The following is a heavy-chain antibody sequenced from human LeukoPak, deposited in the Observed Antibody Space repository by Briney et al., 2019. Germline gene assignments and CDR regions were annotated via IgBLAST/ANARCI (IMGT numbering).Heavy chain of an antibody. CDR2: ISYDGSNK. Sequence: GGSLRLSCAASGFTFSSYAMHWVRQAPGKGLEWVAVISYDGSNKYYADSVKGRFTISRDNSKNTLYLQMNSLRAEDTAVYYCVRDGWRVNGMDVWGQGTTVTVSS. CDR1: GFTFSSYA. J-gene: IGHJ6*02. V-gene: IGHV3-30-3*01. D-gene: IGHD6-19*01. CDR3: VRDGWRVNGMDV.